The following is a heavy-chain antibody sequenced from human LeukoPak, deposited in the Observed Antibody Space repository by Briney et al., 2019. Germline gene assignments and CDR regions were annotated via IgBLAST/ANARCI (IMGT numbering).Heavy chain of an antibody. CDR3: ARAQMVRYYGMDV. D-gene: IGHD3-10*01. CDR2: IWFDGSKK. J-gene: IGHJ6*02. Sequence: GGSLRLSCAASGFTFSSYGMHWVRQTPGKGLEWVAVIWFDGSKKYYAESVKGRFTISRDNSKNTLYLQMNGLRAEDTAVYYCARAQMVRYYGMDVWGQGTTVIVSS. V-gene: IGHV3-33*08. CDR1: GFTFSSYG.